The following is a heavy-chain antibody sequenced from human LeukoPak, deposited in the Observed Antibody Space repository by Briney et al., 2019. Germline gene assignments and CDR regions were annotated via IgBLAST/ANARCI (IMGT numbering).Heavy chain of an antibody. CDR1: GFTFSSFA. Sequence: PGGSLRLSCAASGFTFSSFAMSWVRQAPGKGLEWVSTTTGSGDSTNYADSVKGRFTISRDNSKNTLYLQMNSLRAEDTAVYYCAKRPDFWSGYYYFDYWGQGTLVTVSS. V-gene: IGHV3-23*01. D-gene: IGHD3-3*01. CDR3: AKRPDFWSGYYYFDY. CDR2: TTGSGDST. J-gene: IGHJ4*02.